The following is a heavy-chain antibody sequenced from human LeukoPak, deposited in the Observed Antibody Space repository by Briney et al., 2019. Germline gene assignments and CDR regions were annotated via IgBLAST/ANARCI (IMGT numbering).Heavy chain of an antibody. CDR3: ALTVTSYYYYMDV. Sequence: AASVKVSYKASGGTFSSYAISWVRQAPGQGLEWMGGIIPIFGTANYAQKFQGRVTITTDESTSTAYMELSSLRSEDTAVYYCALTVTSYYYYMDVWGKGTTVTVSS. CDR1: GGTFSSYA. D-gene: IGHD4-11*01. J-gene: IGHJ6*03. CDR2: IIPIFGTA. V-gene: IGHV1-69*05.